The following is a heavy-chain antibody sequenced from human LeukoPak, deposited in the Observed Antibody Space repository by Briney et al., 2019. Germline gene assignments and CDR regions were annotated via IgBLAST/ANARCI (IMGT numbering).Heavy chain of an antibody. J-gene: IGHJ4*02. CDR2: IYPGDSDT. V-gene: IGHV5-51*01. CDR1: GYRFTSYW. CDR3: ARAYYYDSSGYYVHFDY. D-gene: IGHD3-22*01. Sequence: GESLKISCKGSGYRFTSYWIGWVRQMPGKGLEWMGIIYPGDSDTRYSPSFQGQVTISADKSISTAYLQWSSLKASDTAMYYCARAYYYDSSGYYVHFDYWGQGTLVTVSS.